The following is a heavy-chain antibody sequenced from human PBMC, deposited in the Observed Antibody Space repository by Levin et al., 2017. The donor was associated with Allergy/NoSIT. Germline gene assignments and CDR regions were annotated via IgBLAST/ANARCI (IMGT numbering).Heavy chain of an antibody. CDR1: GYTFTDYY. Sequence: ASVKVSCKASGYTFTDYYVHWVRQAPGQGLEWMGWINPNSGGTNYAQKFQGRVTMTKNTSISTAHMDLRSLTYDDTAVYYCAREKLLRRDYGAYVDFFDYWGQGAQVTVSS. V-gene: IGHV1-2*02. D-gene: IGHD4-17*01. CDR3: AREKLLRRDYGAYVDFFDY. J-gene: IGHJ4*02. CDR2: INPNSGGT.